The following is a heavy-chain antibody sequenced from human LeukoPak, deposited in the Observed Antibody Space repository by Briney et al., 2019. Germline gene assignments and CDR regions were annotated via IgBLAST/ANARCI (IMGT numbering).Heavy chain of an antibody. D-gene: IGHD6-13*01. CDR2: IYYSGRP. Sequence: GSLRLSCTVSGFTVSSNSMSWIRQPPGKGLEWIGSIYYSGRPYYNPSLKSRVTISVDTSKNQFSLKLSSVTAADTAVYYCARADYSSTWSHDYYYMDVWGKGTTVTVSS. CDR1: GFTVSSNS. J-gene: IGHJ6*03. CDR3: ARADYSSTWSHDYYYMDV. V-gene: IGHV4-38-2*02.